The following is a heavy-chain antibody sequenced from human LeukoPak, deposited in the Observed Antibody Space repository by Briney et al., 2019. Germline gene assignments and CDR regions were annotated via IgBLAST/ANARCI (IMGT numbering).Heavy chain of an antibody. V-gene: IGHV4-30-4*08. CDR3: ARDIVVVPAASRDYYYYYGMDV. CDR2: IYYSGST. CDR1: GGSISSGDYY. D-gene: IGHD2-2*01. J-gene: IGHJ6*02. Sequence: SETLSLTCTVSGGSISSGDYYWSWIRQPPGKGLEWIVYIYYSGSTYYNPSLKSRVTISVDTSKNQFSLKLSSVTAADTAVYYCARDIVVVPAASRDYYYYYGMDVWGQGTTVTVSS.